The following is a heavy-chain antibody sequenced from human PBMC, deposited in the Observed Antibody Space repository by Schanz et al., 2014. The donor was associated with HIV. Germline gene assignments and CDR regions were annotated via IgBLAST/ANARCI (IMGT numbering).Heavy chain of an antibody. J-gene: IGHJ6*02. CDR2: ISGSGAGT. CDR3: AKDMGGVVPAAPFYYYGMDV. Sequence: VQLVESGGGVVQPGKSLRLSCAASGFTFSSYSMNWVRQAPGKGLEWVSTISGSGAGTYYADSVKGRFTISRDNSKNTLFLQMNSLRAEDTALYYCAKDMGGVVPAAPFYYYGMDVWGQGTTVTVSS. V-gene: IGHV3-23*04. D-gene: IGHD2-2*01. CDR1: GFTFSSYS.